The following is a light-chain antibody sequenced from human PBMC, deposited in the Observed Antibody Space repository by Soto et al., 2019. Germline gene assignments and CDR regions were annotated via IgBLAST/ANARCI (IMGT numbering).Light chain of an antibody. CDR2: AAS. J-gene: IGKJ1*01. Sequence: DIQLTQSPSFLSASLGDRVTITCRASQGISSYLAWYQQKPGKAPKLLIYAASTLQSGVPSRFSGSGSGTEFTLTISSLQPEDFATYYCQQLNSYPQTFGQGTRWIS. CDR1: QGISSY. CDR3: QQLNSYPQT. V-gene: IGKV1-9*01.